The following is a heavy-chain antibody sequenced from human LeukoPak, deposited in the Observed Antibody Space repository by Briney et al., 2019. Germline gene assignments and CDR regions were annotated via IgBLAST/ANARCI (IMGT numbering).Heavy chain of an antibody. V-gene: IGHV3-33*01. D-gene: IGHD2-2*02. Sequence: PGGSLRLSCAASGFTFSSYGMHWVRQAPGKGLEWVAVIWYDGSNKYYADSVKGRFTISRDNSKNTLYLQMNSLRAEDTAVYYCARVGVVVPAAIDYWGQGTLVTVSS. J-gene: IGHJ4*02. CDR1: GFTFSSYG. CDR3: ARVGVVVPAAIDY. CDR2: IWYDGSNK.